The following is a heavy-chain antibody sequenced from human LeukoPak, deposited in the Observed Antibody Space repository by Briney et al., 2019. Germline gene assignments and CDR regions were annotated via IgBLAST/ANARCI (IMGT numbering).Heavy chain of an antibody. D-gene: IGHD6-19*01. CDR2: ISSSGSTI. Sequence: QPGRSLRLSCAASGFTFSSYGMHWVRQAPGKGLEWVSYISSSGSTIYYADSVKGRFTISRDNAKNSLYLQMNSLRAEDTAVYYCARGAAVAGTGPFDYWGQGTLVTVSS. CDR1: GFTFSSYG. J-gene: IGHJ4*02. V-gene: IGHV3-48*04. CDR3: ARGAAVAGTGPFDY.